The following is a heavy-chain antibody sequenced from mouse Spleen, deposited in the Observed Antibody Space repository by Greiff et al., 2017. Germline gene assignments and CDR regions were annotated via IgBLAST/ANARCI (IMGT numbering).Heavy chain of an antibody. V-gene: IGHV5-17*01. CDR3: ARAPGFAY. CDR2: ISSGSSTI. J-gene: IGHJ3*01. Sequence: DVQLVESGGGLVKPGGSLKLSCAASGFTFSDYGMHWVRQAPEKGLEWVAYISSGSSTIYYADTVKGRFTISRDNAKNTLFLQMTSLRSEDTAMYYCARAPGFAYWGQGTLVTVSA. CDR1: GFTFSDYG.